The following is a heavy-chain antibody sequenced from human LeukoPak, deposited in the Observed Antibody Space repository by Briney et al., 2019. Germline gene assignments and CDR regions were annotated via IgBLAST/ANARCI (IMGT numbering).Heavy chain of an antibody. J-gene: IGHJ4*02. CDR2: ISGSGGST. CDR3: ARSRVTTVATFDY. CDR1: GFTFSSYA. D-gene: IGHD4-17*01. Sequence: LAGGSLRLSCAASGFTFSSYAMSWVRQAPGKGLEWVSAISGSGGSTYYADSVKGRFTISRDNSKNTLYLQMNSLRAEDTAVYYCARSRVTTVATFDYWGQGTLVTVSS. V-gene: IGHV3-23*01.